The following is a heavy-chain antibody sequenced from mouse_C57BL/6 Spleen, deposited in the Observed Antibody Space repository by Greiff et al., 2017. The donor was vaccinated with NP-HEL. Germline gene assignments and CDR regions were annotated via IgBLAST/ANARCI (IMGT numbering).Heavy chain of an antibody. V-gene: IGHV5-4*01. Sequence: EVQVVESGGGLVKPGGSLKLSCAASGFTFSSYAMSWVRQTPEKRLEWVATISDGGSYTYYPDNVKGRFTISRDNAKNNLYLQMSHLKSEDTAMYYCARSLRRDYYAMDYWGQGTSVTVSS. CDR3: ARSLRRDYYAMDY. CDR2: ISDGGSYT. J-gene: IGHJ4*01. D-gene: IGHD2-12*01. CDR1: GFTFSSYA.